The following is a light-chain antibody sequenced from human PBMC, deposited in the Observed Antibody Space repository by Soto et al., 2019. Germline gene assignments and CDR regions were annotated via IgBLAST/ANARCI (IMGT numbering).Light chain of an antibody. V-gene: IGLV3-1*01. CDR1: KLGDKY. CDR2: QDN. CDR3: QAWDSNTAV. J-gene: IGLJ2*01. Sequence: SSELTQPPSVSVSPGQTASITCSRDKLGDKYVCWYQQKPGQSPVVVIYQDNKRPSGIPERFSGSNSGNTATLTISGTQAMDEADYYCQAWDSNTAVFGGGTKVTVL.